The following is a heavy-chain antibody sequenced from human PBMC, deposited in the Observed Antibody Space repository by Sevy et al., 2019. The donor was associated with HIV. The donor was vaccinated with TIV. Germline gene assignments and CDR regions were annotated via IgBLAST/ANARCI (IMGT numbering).Heavy chain of an antibody. CDR3: TRWKAAQSIFDY. D-gene: IGHD6-13*01. CDR1: GFTFGDYC. Sequence: GGSLRLSCTASGFTFGDYCMSWVRQAPGKGLEWVTFLKSDVYGGTVDHAASVRGRFVISRDDSKTMAYLQTNDLKTEDTGVYYCTRWKAAQSIFDYWGQGALVTVSS. J-gene: IGHJ4*02. V-gene: IGHV3-49*04. CDR2: LKSDVYGGTV.